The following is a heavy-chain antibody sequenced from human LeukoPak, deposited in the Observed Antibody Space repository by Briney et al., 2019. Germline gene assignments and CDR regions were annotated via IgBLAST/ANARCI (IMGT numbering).Heavy chain of an antibody. Sequence: ASVKVSCKASGYTFTSYDINWVRQATGQGLEWMGWMNPNSGNTGYAQKFQGRVTMTRNTSISTAYVELSSLRSEDTAVYYCARGSRIAVAGTGFDYWGQGTLVTVSS. D-gene: IGHD6-19*01. CDR3: ARGSRIAVAGTGFDY. J-gene: IGHJ4*02. CDR2: MNPNSGNT. V-gene: IGHV1-8*01. CDR1: GYTFTSYD.